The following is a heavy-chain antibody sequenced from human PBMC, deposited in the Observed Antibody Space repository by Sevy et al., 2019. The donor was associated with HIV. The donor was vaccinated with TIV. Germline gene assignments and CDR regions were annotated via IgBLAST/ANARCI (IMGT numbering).Heavy chain of an antibody. CDR3: ARDCRVYYDSSIVAFDI. CDR1: GGTFSSYA. CDR2: IIPIFGTA. J-gene: IGHJ3*02. Sequence: ASVKVSCKASGGTFSSYAIIWVRQAPGQGLEWMGGIIPIFGTANYAQKFQGRVTITADESTSTAYMELSSLRSEDTAVYYCARDCRVYYDSSIVAFDIWGQGTMVTVSS. D-gene: IGHD3-22*01. V-gene: IGHV1-69*13.